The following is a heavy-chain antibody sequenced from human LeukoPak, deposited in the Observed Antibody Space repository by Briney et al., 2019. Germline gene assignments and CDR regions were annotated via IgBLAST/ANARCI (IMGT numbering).Heavy chain of an antibody. CDR2: IWYDGSNK. J-gene: IGHJ5*02. CDR1: GFTFSSYG. V-gene: IGHV3-33*01. Sequence: PGGSLRLSCAASGFTFSSYGMHWVRQAPGKGLEWVAVIWYDGSNKYYADSVKGRFTISRDNSKNTLFLQMNSLRAEDTAVYYCARESAAAAGRGDWFDPWGQGTLVTVSS. CDR3: ARESAAAAGRGDWFDP. D-gene: IGHD6-13*01.